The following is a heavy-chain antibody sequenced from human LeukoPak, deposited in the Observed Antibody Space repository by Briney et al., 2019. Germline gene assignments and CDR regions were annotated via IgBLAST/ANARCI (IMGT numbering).Heavy chain of an antibody. J-gene: IGHJ4*02. V-gene: IGHV1-46*01. CDR2: INPSGGST. CDR3: ARSDMERRHYFDY. Sequence: ASVKVSCKASGYTFTSYYMHWVRQAPGQGLEWMGIINPSGGSTSYAQKFQGRVTMTRDMSTSTVYMELSSLRTEDTAVYYCARSDMERRHYFDYWGQGTLVTVSS. D-gene: IGHD1-1*01. CDR1: GYTFTSYY.